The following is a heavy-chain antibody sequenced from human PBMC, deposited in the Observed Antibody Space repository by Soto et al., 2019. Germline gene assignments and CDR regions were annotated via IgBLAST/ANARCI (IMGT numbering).Heavy chain of an antibody. CDR2: IYHSGST. CDR3: ASREREEWEPRDY. V-gene: IGHV4-4*02. Sequence: QVQLQESGPGLVKPSGTQSLTCAVSGGSISSSNWWSWVRQPPGKGLEWIGEIYHSGSTNYNPSLKSRVTISVDTSKNQFSLKLSSVTAADTAVYYCASREREEWEPRDYWGQGTLVTVSS. J-gene: IGHJ4*02. CDR1: GGSISSSNW. D-gene: IGHD1-26*01.